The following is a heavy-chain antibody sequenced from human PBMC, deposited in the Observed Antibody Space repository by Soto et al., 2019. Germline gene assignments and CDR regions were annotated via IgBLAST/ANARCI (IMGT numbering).Heavy chain of an antibody. CDR1: GFTFSTYW. CDR2: VNSDGHDT. V-gene: IGHV3-74*01. J-gene: IGHJ4*02. CDR3: ARGRENSSDFDY. Sequence: EVQLVESGGGLVQPGGSLRLSCAASGFTFSTYWMHWVRQTPGKGLVWVSRVNSDGHDTVYADSVKGRFTLSRDNAKNTVFLQMSSLTAADTAVYSCARGRENSSDFDYWGQGIVVTVSS. D-gene: IGHD1-26*01.